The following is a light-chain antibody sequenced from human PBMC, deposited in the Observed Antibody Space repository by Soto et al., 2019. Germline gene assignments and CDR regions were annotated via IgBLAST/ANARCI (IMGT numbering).Light chain of an antibody. CDR3: SSFTGPTTLDV. V-gene: IGLV2-14*03. J-gene: IGLJ1*01. CDR1: SSDVGAYKY. CDR2: GVS. Sequence: QSVLTQPASVSGSPGQSVTISCTGTSSDVGAYKYVSWYQKHPGKAPKLMIYGVSNRPSGISNRFSGSKPGNTAFLTISGLQPEDEADYYCSSFTGPTTLDVFGTGTKVTVL.